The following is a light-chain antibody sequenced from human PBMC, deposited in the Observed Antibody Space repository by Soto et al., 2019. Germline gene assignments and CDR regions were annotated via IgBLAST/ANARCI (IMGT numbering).Light chain of an antibody. J-gene: IGLJ2*01. CDR2: DVS. Sequence: QSALTQPRSVSGSPGQSVTISCTGTSSDVGGYNYVSWYQQHPGKAPKLMIYDVSKRPSGVPDRFSGSKSGNTASPTISGLQAEDEADYYCCSYAGSFVVFGGGPKLTVL. V-gene: IGLV2-11*01. CDR3: CSYAGSFVV. CDR1: SSDVGGYNY.